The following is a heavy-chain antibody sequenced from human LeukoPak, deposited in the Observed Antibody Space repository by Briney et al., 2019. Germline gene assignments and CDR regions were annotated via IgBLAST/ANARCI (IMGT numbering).Heavy chain of an antibody. V-gene: IGHV3-7*01. Sequence: GGSLRLSCAASGFTFSSYTMSWVRQVPGKGLEWVANINQDGSEKYYVDSVKGRFTVSRDNAKNSLDLQMNTLRAEDTAVYYCARRKLTYYYGMDVWGQGTTVTVSS. CDR2: INQDGSEK. J-gene: IGHJ6*02. CDR1: GFTFSSYT. CDR3: ARRKLTYYYGMDV. D-gene: IGHD1-7*01.